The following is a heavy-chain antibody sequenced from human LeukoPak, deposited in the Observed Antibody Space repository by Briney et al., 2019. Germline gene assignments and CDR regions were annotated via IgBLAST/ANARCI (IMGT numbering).Heavy chain of an antibody. CDR1: GGSISSGSYY. CDR3: ASSVPDYGGFFDY. Sequence: SETLSLTCTVSGGSISSGSYYWSWIRQPAGKGLEWIGRIYTSGSTNYNPSLKSRVTISVDTSKNQFSLKLSSVTAADTAVYYCASSVPDYGGFFDYWGQGTLVTVSS. CDR2: IYTSGST. D-gene: IGHD4-23*01. V-gene: IGHV4-61*02. J-gene: IGHJ4*02.